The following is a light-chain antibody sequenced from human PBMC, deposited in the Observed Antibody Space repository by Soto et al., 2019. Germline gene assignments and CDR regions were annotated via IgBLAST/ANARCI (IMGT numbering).Light chain of an antibody. CDR1: QSISSW. V-gene: IGKV1-5*03. CDR2: KAS. J-gene: IGKJ2*01. Sequence: DIQMTQSPSTLSASVGDRVTITCRASQSISSWLAWYQQKPGKAPKLLIYKASNLESGVPSRFSGGRSGTEFTLTISSLQPDDFATYYCQQYSRYSTFGQGTKLEIK. CDR3: QQYSRYST.